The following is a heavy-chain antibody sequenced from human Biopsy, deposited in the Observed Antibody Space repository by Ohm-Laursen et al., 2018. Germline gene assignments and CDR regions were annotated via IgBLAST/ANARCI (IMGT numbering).Heavy chain of an antibody. CDR3: ARDKITYCTSTSCDYFGMDV. Sequence: GTLSLTCTVSGASIEDYYWTWIRQAPGKTLEWIASINYRGNTDYNPSLKSRVTMSAHTSTNQFSLKLTSVTAADTAVYYCARDKITYCTSTSCDYFGMDVWGQGTTVTVSS. CDR2: INYRGNT. D-gene: IGHD2-2*01. CDR1: GASIEDYY. J-gene: IGHJ6*02. V-gene: IGHV4-59*01.